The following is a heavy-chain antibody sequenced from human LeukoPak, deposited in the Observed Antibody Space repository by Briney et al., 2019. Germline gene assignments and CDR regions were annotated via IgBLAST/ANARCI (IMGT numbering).Heavy chain of an antibody. V-gene: IGHV4-30-2*01. CDR1: GGSISSGGYA. J-gene: IGHJ4*02. CDR3: ARVRYCSSTSCYAERGYFDY. D-gene: IGHD2-2*01. Sequence: SQTLSLTCAVSGGSISSGGYAWRWIRQPPGKGLEWIGYIYHSGSTYYNPSLKRRLTIPVDRSKNQFSLKLSSVTAADTAVYYCARVRYCSSTSCYAERGYFDYWGQGTLVTASS. CDR2: IYHSGST.